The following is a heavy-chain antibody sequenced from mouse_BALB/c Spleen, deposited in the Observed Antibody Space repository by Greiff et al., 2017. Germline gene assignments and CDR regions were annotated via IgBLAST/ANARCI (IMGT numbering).Heavy chain of an antibody. V-gene: IGHV5-6-5*01. Sequence: EVMLVESGGGLVKPGGSLKLSCAASGFTFSSYAMSWVRQTPEKRLEWVASISSGGSTYYPDSVKGRFTISRDNARNILYLQMSSLRSEDTAMYYCARGGNYYGSSYYYFDYWGQGTTLTVSS. CDR1: GFTFSSYA. J-gene: IGHJ2*01. CDR3: ARGGNYYGSSYYYFDY. CDR2: ISSGGST. D-gene: IGHD1-1*01.